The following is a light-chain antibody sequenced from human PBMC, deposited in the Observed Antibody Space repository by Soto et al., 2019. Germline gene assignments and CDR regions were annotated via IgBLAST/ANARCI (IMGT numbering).Light chain of an antibody. CDR2: DVS. J-gene: IGLJ1*01. CDR3: SSYTSSSTLV. V-gene: IGLV2-14*01. CDR1: SSDVGGYNY. Sequence: QSALTQPASVSGSPGQSITISCTGTSSDVGGYNYVSWYQQHPGKAPKLMIYDVSNRPPGVSIRFSGSKSGNTASLTISGLQAEDEADYYCSSYTSSSTLVFGTGTKVTVL.